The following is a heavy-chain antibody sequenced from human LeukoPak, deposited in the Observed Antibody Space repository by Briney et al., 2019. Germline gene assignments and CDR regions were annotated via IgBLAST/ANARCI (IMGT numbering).Heavy chain of an antibody. CDR3: ARDQGLTGYFDY. CDR2: INPSGGNT. V-gene: IGHV1-46*01. D-gene: IGHD3-9*01. Sequence: GASVKVSCKTSGYSFSNNYMHWVRRAPGQGLEWMGIINPSGGNTNYAQKFQGRVTMTRDTSTSTIYMEVSSLRSEDTAVYYCARDQGLTGYFDYWGQGTLVTVSS. J-gene: IGHJ4*02. CDR1: GYSFSNNY.